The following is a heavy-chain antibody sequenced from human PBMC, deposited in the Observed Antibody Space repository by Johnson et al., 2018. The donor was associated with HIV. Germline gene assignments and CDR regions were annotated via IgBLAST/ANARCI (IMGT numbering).Heavy chain of an antibody. V-gene: IGHV3-33*01. CDR3: ARDPGRSSRGAFDI. Sequence: QVQLVESGGGVVQPGRSLRLSCATSGFTFSKYGMHWVRQAPGKGLEWVAVIWYDETNKYYADSVKGRLTISRDNSKNTLYLQMNSLRAEDTAVYYCARDPGRSSRGAFDIWGQGTMVTVSS. CDR2: IWYDETNK. J-gene: IGHJ3*02. D-gene: IGHD6-13*01. CDR1: GFTFSKYG.